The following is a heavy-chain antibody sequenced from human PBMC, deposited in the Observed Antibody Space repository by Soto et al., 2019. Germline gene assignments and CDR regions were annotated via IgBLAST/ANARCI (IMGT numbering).Heavy chain of an antibody. D-gene: IGHD3-10*01. CDR3: ASPHHYGSGRGRGMDV. Sequence: ASVKVSCKASGYTFTSYDINWVRQATGQGLEWMGWMNPNSGNTGYAQKFQGRVTMTRNTSISTAYMELSSLRSEDTAVYYCASPHHYGSGRGRGMDVWGKGTTVTVSS. CDR1: GYTFTSYD. V-gene: IGHV1-8*01. J-gene: IGHJ6*04. CDR2: MNPNSGNT.